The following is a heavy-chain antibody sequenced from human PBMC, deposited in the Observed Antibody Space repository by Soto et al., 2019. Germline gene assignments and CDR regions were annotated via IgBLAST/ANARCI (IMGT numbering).Heavy chain of an antibody. V-gene: IGHV4-59*01. D-gene: IGHD3-22*01. CDR3: ARGFFDSSGFSNPFDI. CDR1: GDSISSSY. J-gene: IGHJ3*02. Sequence: SETLSLTCTVSGDSISSSYXSWMRQPPGKNMEWIGYIHYSGSAKYNPSLKSRVTISVDTSKNQFSLKLTSVTAADTAVYYCARGFFDSSGFSNPFDIWGQGTMVTVSS. CDR2: IHYSGSA.